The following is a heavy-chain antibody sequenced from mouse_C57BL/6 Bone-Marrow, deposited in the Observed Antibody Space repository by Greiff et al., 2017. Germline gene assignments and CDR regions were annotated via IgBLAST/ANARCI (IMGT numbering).Heavy chain of an antibody. CDR2: IHPNSGST. CDR1: GYTFTSYW. CDR3: ARWGSNYRWAMDD. J-gene: IGHJ4*01. Sequence: QVQLQQPGAELVKPGASVKLSCKASGYTFTSYWMHWVKQRPGQGLEWIGMIHPNSGSTNYNEKFKSKATLTVDKSSSTAYMQLSSLTSEDSAVYYRARWGSNYRWAMDDWGQGTSVTVSS. D-gene: IGHD2-5*01. V-gene: IGHV1-64*01.